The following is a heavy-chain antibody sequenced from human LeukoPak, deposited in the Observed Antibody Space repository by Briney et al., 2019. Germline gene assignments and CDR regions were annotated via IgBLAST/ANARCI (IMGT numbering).Heavy chain of an antibody. CDR2: ISWNSGSI. Sequence: GRSLRLSCAASGFTFDDYAMHWVRQAPGKGLEWVSGISWNSGSIGYADSVKGRFTISRDNAKNSLYLQMNSLRAEDTALYYCAKDNRGFDPWGQGTLVTVSS. V-gene: IGHV3-9*01. CDR1: GFTFDDYA. J-gene: IGHJ5*02. CDR3: AKDNRGFDP.